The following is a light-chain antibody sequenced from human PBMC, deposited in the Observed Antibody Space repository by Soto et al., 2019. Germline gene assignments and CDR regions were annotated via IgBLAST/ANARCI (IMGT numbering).Light chain of an antibody. J-gene: IGKJ1*01. V-gene: IGKV1-5*01. Sequence: DIPMTQSPSTLSASIRDRVTITCRASQKISGWLAWYQQKPGKAPKLLIYDASSLQSGVPSRFSGSGSGTEFTLTISSLQPDDFATDYCQQYNSDPLTFGQGTKVEIK. CDR2: DAS. CDR3: QQYNSDPLT. CDR1: QKISGW.